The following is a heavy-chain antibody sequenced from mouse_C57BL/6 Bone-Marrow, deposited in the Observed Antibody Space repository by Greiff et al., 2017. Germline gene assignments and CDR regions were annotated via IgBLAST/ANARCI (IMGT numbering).Heavy chain of an antibody. V-gene: IGHV5-6*01. CDR1: GYTFSSYG. J-gene: IGHJ2*01. CDR2: ISSGGSYT. CDR3: ARSPTDYHGSRYYYFDY. Sequence: EVMLLESGGDLVKPGASLKLSCAASGYTFSSYGMSWVRQTPDKRLEWFATISSGGSYTYYPDSVKGRFTISRDNAKNTLYLQKSSLKSEDTAMYYCARSPTDYHGSRYYYFDYWGQGTTLTVSS. D-gene: IGHD1-1*01.